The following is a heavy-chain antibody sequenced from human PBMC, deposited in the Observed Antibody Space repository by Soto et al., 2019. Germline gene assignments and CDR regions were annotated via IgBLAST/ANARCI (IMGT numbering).Heavy chain of an antibody. Sequence: LRLSCAASGFSISSYGMNWVRQAPGKGLEWVSYISSGGDIIYYADSVKGRFTISRDNAKNSLYLQMNSLRAEDTGIYYCARDSVSARQDFDYWGQGTLVTVSS. CDR3: ARDSVSARQDFDY. V-gene: IGHV3-48*03. CDR1: GFSISSYG. CDR2: ISSGGDII. D-gene: IGHD6-6*01. J-gene: IGHJ4*02.